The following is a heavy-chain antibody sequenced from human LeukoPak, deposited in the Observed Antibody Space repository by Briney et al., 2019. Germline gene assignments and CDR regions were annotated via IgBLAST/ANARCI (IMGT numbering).Heavy chain of an antibody. D-gene: IGHD3-22*01. J-gene: IGHJ4*02. V-gene: IGHV3-30-3*01. CDR1: GFTFSSYA. Sequence: GGSLRLSCAASGFTFSSYAMHWVRQAPGKGLEWVAVISYDGSNKYYADSMKGRFTISRDNSKNTLYLQMNSLRAEDTAVYYCARDLGYYDSSGYYLYYFDYWGQGTLVTVSS. CDR2: ISYDGSNK. CDR3: ARDLGYYDSSGYYLYYFDY.